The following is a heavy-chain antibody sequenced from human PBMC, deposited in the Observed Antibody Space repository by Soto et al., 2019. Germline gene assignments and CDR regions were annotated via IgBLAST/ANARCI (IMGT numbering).Heavy chain of an antibody. Sequence: GASVKVSCKASGYTFTSYYMHWVRQAPGQGLEWMGWMNPNSGNTGYAQKFQGRVTMTRNTSISTAYMELSSLRSEDTAVYYCLGGVNWFDPWGQGTLVTVSS. D-gene: IGHD3-10*01. CDR3: LGGVNWFDP. CDR1: GYTFTSYY. V-gene: IGHV1-8*02. CDR2: MNPNSGNT. J-gene: IGHJ5*02.